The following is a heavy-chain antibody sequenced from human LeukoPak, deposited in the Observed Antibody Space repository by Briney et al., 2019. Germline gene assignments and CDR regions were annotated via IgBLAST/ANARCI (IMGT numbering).Heavy chain of an antibody. CDR1: GHTFTGYY. CDR3: ARVINDGAFDI. J-gene: IGHJ3*02. D-gene: IGHD3-10*01. V-gene: IGHV1-2*02. Sequence: VASVKVSCKASGHTFTGYYMHWVRQAPGQGLEWMGWINPNSGGTNYAQKFQGRVTMTRDTSISTAYMELSRLRSDDTAVYYCARVINDGAFDIWGQGTMVTVSS. CDR2: INPNSGGT.